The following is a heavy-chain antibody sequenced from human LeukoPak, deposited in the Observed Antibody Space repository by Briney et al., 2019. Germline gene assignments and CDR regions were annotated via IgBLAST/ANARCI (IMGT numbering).Heavy chain of an antibody. CDR3: AKAGNSSGYYYDY. Sequence: PGGSLRLSCGASGFTFSSYAMRWVRQARGEGLEGVSAISGSGGSTYYADSVKGRFTISRDNSKNTLYLQMNSLRAEDTAVYYCAKAGNSSGYYYDYWGQGTLVTVSS. CDR1: GFTFSSYA. J-gene: IGHJ4*02. CDR2: ISGSGGST. D-gene: IGHD3-22*01. V-gene: IGHV3-23*01.